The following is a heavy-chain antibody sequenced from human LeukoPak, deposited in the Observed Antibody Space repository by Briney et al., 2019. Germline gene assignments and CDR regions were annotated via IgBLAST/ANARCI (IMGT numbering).Heavy chain of an antibody. CDR1: GFTFSSFE. J-gene: IGHJ4*02. CDR2: IKSKTDGGTT. CDR3: ATSSGWTGTFDY. D-gene: IGHD6-19*01. Sequence: PGGSLRLSCAASGFTFSSFEMNWVRQAPGKGLEWVGRIKSKTDGGTTDYAAPVKGRFTISRDDSKNTLYLQMNSLKTEDTAVYFCATSSGWTGTFDYWGQGTLVTVSS. V-gene: IGHV3-15*01.